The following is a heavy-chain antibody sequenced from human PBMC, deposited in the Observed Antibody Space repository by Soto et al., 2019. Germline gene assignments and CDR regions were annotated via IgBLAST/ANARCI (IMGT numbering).Heavy chain of an antibody. J-gene: IGHJ6*02. V-gene: IGHV3-21*01. CDR1: GFTFRTYT. CDR3: ARDRGYDAHDYYYNAMDV. Sequence: PGGSLRLSCISSGFTFRTYTMNWVRQAPGKGLEWVSGIRGFSPYTFYAESVKGRFTISRDNAKNSLDLQMDGLRAEDTAVYYCARDRGYDAHDYYYNAMDVWGQGTTVTVSS. CDR2: IRGFSPYT. D-gene: IGHD3-10*01.